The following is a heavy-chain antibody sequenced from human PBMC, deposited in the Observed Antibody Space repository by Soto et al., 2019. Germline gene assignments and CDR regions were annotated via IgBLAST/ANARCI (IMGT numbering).Heavy chain of an antibody. J-gene: IGHJ5*02. Sequence: GGSLRLSCAASGFTFSSYAMSWVRQAPGKGLEWVSALSGSGGSTYYADSVKGRFTISRDNSKNTLYLQMNSLRAEDTAVYYCAKVGSSSTYNWFDPWGQGTLVTVSS. V-gene: IGHV3-23*01. CDR3: AKVGSSSTYNWFDP. CDR1: GFTFSSYA. CDR2: LSGSGGST. D-gene: IGHD6-13*01.